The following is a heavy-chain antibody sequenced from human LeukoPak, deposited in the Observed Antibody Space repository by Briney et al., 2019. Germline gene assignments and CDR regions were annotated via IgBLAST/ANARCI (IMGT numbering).Heavy chain of an antibody. D-gene: IGHD3-10*01. J-gene: IGHJ4*02. CDR1: GGSISSGDYY. Sequence: SQTLSLTCTVSGGSISSGDYYWSWIRQRPGKGLEWIGYIYYSGSTYYNPSLKSRVTISVDTSKNQFSLKLSSVTAADTAVYYCARDPITMVRGVIPHSDYWGQGTLVTVSS. CDR2: IYYSGST. CDR3: ARDPITMVRGVIPHSDY. V-gene: IGHV4-30-4*08.